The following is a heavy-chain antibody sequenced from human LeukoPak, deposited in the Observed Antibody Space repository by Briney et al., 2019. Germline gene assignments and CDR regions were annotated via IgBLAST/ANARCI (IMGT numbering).Heavy chain of an antibody. D-gene: IGHD6-19*01. CDR3: ARGIAVAGQSLQYYFDY. CDR2: IGGST. CDR1: GGSISSSAYH. J-gene: IGHJ4*02. Sequence: SETLSLTCTVSGGSISSSAYHWDWIRQPPGRKLEWIGSIGGSTYYNPSLKSRVTIFVDTSKNQFSLKLSSVTAADTAVYYCARGIAVAGQSLQYYFDYWGQGTLVTVSS. V-gene: IGHV4-39*01.